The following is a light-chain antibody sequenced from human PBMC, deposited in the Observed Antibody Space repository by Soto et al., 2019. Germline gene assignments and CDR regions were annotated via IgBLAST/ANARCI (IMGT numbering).Light chain of an antibody. CDR2: DAS. CDR1: QSVSSY. Sequence: EIVLTQSPATLSLSPGESATLSCRASQSVSSYLAWYQQKPGQAPRLLIYDASNRATGIPARFSGSGSGTDFTLTINSLEPEDFAVYYCQQRSNWPLMYTFGQGTKLEIK. V-gene: IGKV3-11*01. CDR3: QQRSNWPLMYT. J-gene: IGKJ2*01.